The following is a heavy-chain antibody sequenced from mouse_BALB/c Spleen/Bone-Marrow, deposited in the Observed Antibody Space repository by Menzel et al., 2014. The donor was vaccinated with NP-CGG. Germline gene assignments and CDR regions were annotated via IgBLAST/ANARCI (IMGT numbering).Heavy chain of an antibody. Sequence: SGTVLARPGASVKMSCKASGYTFXSYWMHWVKQRPGQGLEWIGAIYPGNSDTSYNQKFKGKAKLTAVTSTSTAYMELSSLTNGDSAAYYCASYGSSLYYFDYWGQGTTLTVSS. CDR1: GYTFXSYW. V-gene: IGHV1-5*01. CDR2: IYPGNSDT. D-gene: IGHD1-1*01. CDR3: ASYGSSLYYFDY. J-gene: IGHJ2*01.